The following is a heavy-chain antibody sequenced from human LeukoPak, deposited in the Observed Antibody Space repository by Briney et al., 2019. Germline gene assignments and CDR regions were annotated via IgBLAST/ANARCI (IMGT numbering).Heavy chain of an antibody. V-gene: IGHV3-48*04. D-gene: IGHD1-26*01. CDR3: ARDSEWGLLRSDY. CDR1: GFSFSSYS. CDR2: ISSSSSTI. Sequence: GGSLRLSCAASGFSFSSYSMNWVRQAPGKGLEWVSYISSSSSTIYYADSVKGRFTISRDNAKNSLYLQMNSLRAEDTAVYYCARDSEWGLLRSDYWGQGTLVTVSS. J-gene: IGHJ4*02.